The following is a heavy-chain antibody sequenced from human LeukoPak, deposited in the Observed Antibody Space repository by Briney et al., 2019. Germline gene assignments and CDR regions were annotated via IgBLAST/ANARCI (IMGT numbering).Heavy chain of an antibody. Sequence: GRSLRLSCAASGFTFGSYGMRWVRQAPGKGLEWVAVISYDGSNKYYADSVKGRFTISRDNSKNTLYLQMNSLRAEDTAVYYCAKTYSSSSLYYYGMDVWGQGTTVTVSS. CDR3: AKTYSSSSLYYYGMDV. V-gene: IGHV3-30*18. J-gene: IGHJ6*02. CDR1: GFTFGSYG. CDR2: ISYDGSNK. D-gene: IGHD6-13*01.